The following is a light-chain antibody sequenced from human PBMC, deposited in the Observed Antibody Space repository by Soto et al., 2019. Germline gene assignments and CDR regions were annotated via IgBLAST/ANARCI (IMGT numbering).Light chain of an antibody. J-gene: IGLJ2*01. CDR2: DVS. CDR1: SSDVGGYNY. CDR3: SSYTSSSTGV. V-gene: IGLV2-14*01. Sequence: QSVLTRPASVSGSPGQSITISCTGTSSDVGGYNYVSWYQQHPGKAPKLMIYDVSNRPSGVSNRFSGSKSGNTASLTISGLQAEDEADYYCSSYTSSSTGVFGGGTKVTVL.